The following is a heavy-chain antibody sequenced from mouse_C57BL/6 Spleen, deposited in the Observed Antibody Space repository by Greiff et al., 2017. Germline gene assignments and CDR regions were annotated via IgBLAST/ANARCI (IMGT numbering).Heavy chain of an antibody. CDR3: ARTYGNLAWFAD. D-gene: IGHD2-1*01. CDR2: INPSTGGT. J-gene: IGHJ3*01. CDR1: GYSFTGYY. Sequence: EVKLMEPGPELVKPGASVKISCKASGYSFTGYYMNWVKQSPEKSLEWIGEINPSTGGTTYNQKFKVKATLTVDKSSSTAYIQLKNLTSEDSAVYYCARTYGNLAWFADWGQGTLVTVSA. V-gene: IGHV1-42*01.